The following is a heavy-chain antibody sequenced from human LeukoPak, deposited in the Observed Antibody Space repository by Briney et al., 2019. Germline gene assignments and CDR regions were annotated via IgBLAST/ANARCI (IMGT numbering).Heavy chain of an antibody. CDR2: IYNSGNS. V-gene: IGHV4-59*01. CDR3: ARVNPGYRPDAFDI. Sequence: SETLSLTCTVSGGSIGSYYWSWIRQPPGKGLEWIGYIYNSGNSNYNPSLKSRVTISVDASKNQFSLKLSSVTAADTAVYYCARVNPGYRPDAFDIWGQGTMVTVSS. J-gene: IGHJ3*02. CDR1: GGSIGSYY. D-gene: IGHD6-13*01.